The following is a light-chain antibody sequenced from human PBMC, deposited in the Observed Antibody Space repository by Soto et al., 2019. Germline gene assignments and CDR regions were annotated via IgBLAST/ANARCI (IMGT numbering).Light chain of an antibody. Sequence: QSALTQPASVSGSPGQSITISCTGTSSDIGDSNYVSWYQQHPGKAPKLVIYDVSNRPSGVSNRFSGSKSANTASLTISGLQAEDEADYYCSSFRSSSTSYVLGTGTKVTV. CDR1: SSDIGDSNY. CDR2: DVS. J-gene: IGLJ1*01. V-gene: IGLV2-14*03. CDR3: SSFRSSSTSYV.